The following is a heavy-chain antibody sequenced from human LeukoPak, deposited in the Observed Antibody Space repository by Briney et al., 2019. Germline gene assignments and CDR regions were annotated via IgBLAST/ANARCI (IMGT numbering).Heavy chain of an antibody. V-gene: IGHV3-53*01. J-gene: IGHJ2*01. CDR1: GFTFSSNY. Sequence: GGSLRVSCTVAGFTFSSNYMSWVRQAPEKGLEWVSVIYSGGNTYYADSVSGRFTISRDNSKNTVYLQMNSLRADDTAVYYCARNHILGYWHFDLWGRGTLVTVSS. CDR3: ARNHILGYWHFDL. CDR2: IYSGGNT. D-gene: IGHD1-26*01.